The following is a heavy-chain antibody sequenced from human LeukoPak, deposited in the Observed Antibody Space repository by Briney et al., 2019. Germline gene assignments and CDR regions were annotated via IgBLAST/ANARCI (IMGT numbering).Heavy chain of an antibody. J-gene: IGHJ4*02. Sequence: SQTLSLTCTVSGGSISSGSYYWRWIRQPAGTGLEWIGRIYTSGSTNYNPSLESRVTISVDTPKNQFSLKLSSVTAADTAVYYCARGKRGGWYFDYWGQGTLVTVSS. V-gene: IGHV4-61*02. CDR1: GGSISSGSYY. CDR2: IYTSGST. D-gene: IGHD6-19*01. CDR3: ARGKRGGWYFDY.